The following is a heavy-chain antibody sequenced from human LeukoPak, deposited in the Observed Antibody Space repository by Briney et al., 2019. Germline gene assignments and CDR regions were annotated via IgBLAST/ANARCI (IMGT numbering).Heavy chain of an antibody. CDR1: GYTFTRYD. J-gene: IGHJ4*02. CDR2: IIPIFGTA. CDR3: ARDSQKYSSGWYPLIDY. V-gene: IGHV1-69*05. Sequence: ASVKVSCKTSGYTFTRYDINWVRQATGQGLEWMGRIIPIFGTANYAQKFQGRVTITTDESTSTAYMELSSLRSEDTAVYYCARDSQKYSSGWYPLIDYWGQGTLVTVSS. D-gene: IGHD6-19*01.